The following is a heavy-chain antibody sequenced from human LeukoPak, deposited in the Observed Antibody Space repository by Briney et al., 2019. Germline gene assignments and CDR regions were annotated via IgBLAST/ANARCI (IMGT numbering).Heavy chain of an antibody. J-gene: IGHJ4*02. D-gene: IGHD5-18*01. V-gene: IGHV3-53*04. Sequence: PGGSLRLSRASSGLNLIDYYMSWIRQAPGKGLEWVSTIYSGGTTYYADSVMGRFTISRHNSRNTLYLQMNSLRAEDTAVYYCARVDTVMAYYFDLWGQGTLVTVSS. CDR2: IYSGGTT. CDR1: GLNLIDYY. CDR3: ARVDTVMAYYFDL.